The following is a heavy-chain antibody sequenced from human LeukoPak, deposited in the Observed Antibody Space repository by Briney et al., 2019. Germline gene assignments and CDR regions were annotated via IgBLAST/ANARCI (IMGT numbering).Heavy chain of an antibody. CDR2: ISYDGSNE. CDR1: GFTFSSYG. CDR3: AKDRITMVRGAKFNWFDP. D-gene: IGHD3-10*01. J-gene: IGHJ5*02. V-gene: IGHV3-30*18. Sequence: GGSLRLSCAASGFTFSSYGMHWVRQAPGKGLEWVAVISYDGSNEYYADSVKGRFTISRDNSKNTLYLQMNSLRAEDTAVYYCAKDRITMVRGAKFNWFDPWGQGTLVTVSS.